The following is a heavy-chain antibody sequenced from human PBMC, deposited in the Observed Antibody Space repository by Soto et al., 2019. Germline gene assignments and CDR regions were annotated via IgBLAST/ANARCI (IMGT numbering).Heavy chain of an antibody. CDR3: ARAPGGYDSSGYTFDY. D-gene: IGHD3-22*01. CDR2: IYYSGST. Sequence: PSETLSLTCTVSGGSVSSGDYYWTWIRQPPGKGLEWIGYIYYSGSTYYNTSLKSRVTISVDTSKNQFSLKLSSVTAADTAVYYCARAPGGYDSSGYTFDYWGQGTLVTVSS. V-gene: IGHV4-30-4*01. J-gene: IGHJ4*02. CDR1: GGSVSSGDYY.